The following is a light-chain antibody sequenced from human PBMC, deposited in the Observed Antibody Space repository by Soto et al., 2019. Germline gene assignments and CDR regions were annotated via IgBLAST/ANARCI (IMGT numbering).Light chain of an antibody. J-gene: IGKJ1*01. CDR1: QSVGSY. Sequence: EIVLTQSPATLSLSPGERATLSCRASQSVGSYFAWYQQKPGQAPRLLIYDASNRATGIPARFSGSGSGTDFTINIRSLATDDFEVCSCQQRGNWPVTFGQGTRVDIK. CDR3: QQRGNWPVT. V-gene: IGKV3-11*01. CDR2: DAS.